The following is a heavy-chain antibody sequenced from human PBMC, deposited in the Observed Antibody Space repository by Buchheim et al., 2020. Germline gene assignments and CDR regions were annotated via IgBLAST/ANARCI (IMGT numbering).Heavy chain of an antibody. J-gene: IGHJ6*02. D-gene: IGHD4-17*01. V-gene: IGHV3-30*18. CDR1: GFTFSSYG. CDR2: ISYDGSNK. Sequence: QVQLVESGGGVVQPGRSLRLSCAASGFTFSSYGMHWVRQAPGKGLEWVAVISYDGSNKYYADSVKGRFTISRANSKNTIYLQMNSLRAEDTAVYYCAKEVQVTTLYYYYGMDVWGQGTT. CDR3: AKEVQVTTLYYYYGMDV.